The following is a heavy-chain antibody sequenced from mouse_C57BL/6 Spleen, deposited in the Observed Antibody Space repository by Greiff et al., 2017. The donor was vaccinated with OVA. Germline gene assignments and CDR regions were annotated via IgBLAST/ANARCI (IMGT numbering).Heavy chain of an antibody. J-gene: IGHJ1*03. CDR3: ARVTDGNTGYFDV. Sequence: QVQLKESGAELVRPGTSVKMTCKASGYTFTNFWIGWAKQRPGHGLEWIGDIYPGGGYTNYNEKFKGKATLPADKSSSTAYMQFSSLTSEDSAIYYCARVTDGNTGYFDVWGTGTTVTVSS. CDR1: GYTFTNFW. V-gene: IGHV1-63*01. CDR2: IYPGGGYT. D-gene: IGHD2-1*01.